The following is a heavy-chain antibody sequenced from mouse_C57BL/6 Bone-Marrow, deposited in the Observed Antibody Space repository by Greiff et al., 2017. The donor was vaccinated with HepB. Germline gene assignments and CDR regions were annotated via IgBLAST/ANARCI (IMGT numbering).Heavy chain of an antibody. D-gene: IGHD1-1*01. CDR2: IDPANGNT. V-gene: IGHV14-3*01. J-gene: IGHJ2*01. Sequence: DVKLQESVAELVRPGASVKLSCTASGFNIKNTYMHWVKQRPEQGLEWIGRIDPANGNTKYAPKFQGKATITADTSSNTAYLQLSSLTSEDTAIYYCAAHYDGSSYVNYWGQGTTLTVSS. CDR3: AAHYDGSSYVNY. CDR1: GFNIKNTY.